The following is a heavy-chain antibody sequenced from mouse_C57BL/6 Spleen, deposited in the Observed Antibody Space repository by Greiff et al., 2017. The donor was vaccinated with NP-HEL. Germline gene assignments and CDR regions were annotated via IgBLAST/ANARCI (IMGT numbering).Heavy chain of an antibody. V-gene: IGHV1-43*01. J-gene: IGHJ4*01. CDR3: AVDGYSDAMDY. Sequence: VQLKQSGPELVKPGASVKISCKASGYSFTGYYMHWVKQSSEKSLEWIGEINPSTGGTSYNQKFKGKATLTVDKSSSTAYMQLKSLTSEDSAVYYCAVDGYSDAMDYWGQGTSVTVSS. CDR1: GYSFTGYY. CDR2: INPSTGGT. D-gene: IGHD2-3*01.